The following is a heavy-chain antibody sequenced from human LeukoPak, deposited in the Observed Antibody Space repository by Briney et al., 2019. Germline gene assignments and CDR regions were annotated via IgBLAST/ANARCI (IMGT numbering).Heavy chain of an antibody. J-gene: IGHJ2*01. Sequence: PSETLSLTCTVSGGSISSGSYYWSWIRQPAGMGLEWIGRIYTSGNTNYNPSLKSRVTISLDTSKSQFSLKLSSVTAADTAVYYCARAGLEWQANWYFDLWGRGTLVTVSS. CDR3: ARAGLEWQANWYFDL. CDR2: IYTSGNT. CDR1: GGSISSGSYY. V-gene: IGHV4-61*02. D-gene: IGHD3-3*01.